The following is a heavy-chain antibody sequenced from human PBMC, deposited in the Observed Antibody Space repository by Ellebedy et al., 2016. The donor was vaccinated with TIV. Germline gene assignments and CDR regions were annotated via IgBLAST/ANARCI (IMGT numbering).Heavy chain of an antibody. Sequence: ASVKVSXXASGYTFTGYYMHWVRQAPGQGLEWMGWINPNSGGTNYAQKFQGWVTMTRDTSISTAYMELSRLRSDDTAVYYCAREGRDGSGSYYNVLGYYYYGMDVWGQGTTVTVSS. CDR2: INPNSGGT. CDR1: GYTFTGYY. D-gene: IGHD3-10*01. J-gene: IGHJ6*02. CDR3: AREGRDGSGSYYNVLGYYYYGMDV. V-gene: IGHV1-2*04.